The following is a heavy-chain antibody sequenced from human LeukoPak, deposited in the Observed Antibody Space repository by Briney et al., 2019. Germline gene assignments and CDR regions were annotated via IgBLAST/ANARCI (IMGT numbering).Heavy chain of an antibody. J-gene: IGHJ4*02. CDR3: AKHGDPYCSSTSCYTSYFDY. D-gene: IGHD2-2*02. V-gene: IGHV3-30*02. CDR1: GFTFSSYG. CDR2: IGYDGSNK. Sequence: GGSLRLSCAASGFTFSSYGMHWVRQAPGKGLEWVAFIGYDGSNKYYADSVKGRFTISRDNSKNTLYLQMNSLRAEDTAVYYCAKHGDPYCSSTSCYTSYFDYWGQGTLVTVSS.